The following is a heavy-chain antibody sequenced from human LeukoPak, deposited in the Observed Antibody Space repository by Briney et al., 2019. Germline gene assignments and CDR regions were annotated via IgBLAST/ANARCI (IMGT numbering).Heavy chain of an antibody. D-gene: IGHD3-22*01. CDR3: ARRIYYYDSSGSNELLDY. Sequence: PSETLSLTCTVSGGSISGSSYYWGWIRQPPGKGLEWIGTIYYSGSTYYNPSLKSRVTISVDTSKNQFSLKLSSVTAADTAVYYCARRIYYYDSSGSNELLDYWGPGTLVTVSS. CDR2: IYYSGST. CDR1: GGSISGSSYY. J-gene: IGHJ4*02. V-gene: IGHV4-39*01.